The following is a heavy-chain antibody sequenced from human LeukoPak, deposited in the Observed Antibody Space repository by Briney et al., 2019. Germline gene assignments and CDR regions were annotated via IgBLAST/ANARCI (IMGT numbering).Heavy chain of an antibody. D-gene: IGHD6-13*01. CDR1: GYTFTGYA. V-gene: IGHV7-4-1*02. Sequence: GASVKVSCKASGYTFTGYAMNWVRQAPRQGLEWVGGINTNTGNPTYAQGFTGRFVFSLDTSVSTAYLQISSLKAEDTAVYYCAREFWWSSSWTLDYWGQGTLVTVSS. CDR3: AREFWWSSSWTLDY. CDR2: INTNTGNP. J-gene: IGHJ4*02.